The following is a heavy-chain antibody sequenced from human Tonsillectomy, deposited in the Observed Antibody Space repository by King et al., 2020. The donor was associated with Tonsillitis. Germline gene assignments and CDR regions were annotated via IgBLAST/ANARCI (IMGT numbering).Heavy chain of an antibody. V-gene: IGHV4-39*01. CDR1: GGSINSSNYY. Sequence: LQLQESGPGLVKPSETLSLTCTVSGGSINSSNYYWGWIRQPPGKGLEWIGNIFHSASTYYNPSLKSRVTISVDTSKSQISLNLSSVTAADTAVYYCAGLYFYDSTGYLYYFDYWGQGTLVTVSS. CDR2: IFHSAST. D-gene: IGHD3-22*01. CDR3: AGLYFYDSTGYLYYFDY. J-gene: IGHJ4*02.